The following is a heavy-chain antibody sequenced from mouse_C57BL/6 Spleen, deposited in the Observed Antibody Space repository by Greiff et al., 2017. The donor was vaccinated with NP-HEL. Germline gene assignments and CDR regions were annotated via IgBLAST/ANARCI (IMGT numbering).Heavy chain of an antibody. CDR2: ISYDGSN. D-gene: IGHD1-1*01. J-gene: IGHJ4*01. CDR3: ARDYPTTVDY. V-gene: IGHV3-6*01. Sequence: EVKLMESGPGLVKPSQSLSLTCSVTGYSITSGYYWNWIRQFPGNKLEWMGYISYDGSNNYNPSLKNRISITRDTSKNQFFLKLNSVTTEDTATYYCARDYPTTVDYWGQGTSVTVSS. CDR1: GYSITSGYY.